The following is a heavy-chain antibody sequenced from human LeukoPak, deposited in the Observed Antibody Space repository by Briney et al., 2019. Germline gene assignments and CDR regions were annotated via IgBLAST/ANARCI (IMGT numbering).Heavy chain of an antibody. V-gene: IGHV3-30*02. J-gene: IGHJ4*02. D-gene: IGHD1-1*01. CDR2: IRYDGSNT. Sequence: GGSLRLSCAASGFPFSSYGIHWVRQAPGKGLEWVAFIRYDGSNTYYADSVNVRFTISRDNSKNTLYLQMNSLRAEDTAVYYCAKFSGTIETIDYWGQGTLVTVSS. CDR3: AKFSGTIETIDY. CDR1: GFPFSSYG.